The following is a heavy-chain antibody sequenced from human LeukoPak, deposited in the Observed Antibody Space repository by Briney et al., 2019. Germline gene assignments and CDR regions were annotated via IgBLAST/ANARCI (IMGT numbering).Heavy chain of an antibody. CDR2: IYYSGST. J-gene: IGHJ6*03. V-gene: IGHV4-39*07. CDR3: ARQKPHDSSPYYYMDV. CDR1: GGSISSSSYY. D-gene: IGHD3-22*01. Sequence: SETLSLTCTVSGGSISSSSYYWGWTRQPPGKGLEWIGNIYYSGSTYYNPSLKSRVTISVDTSKNQFSLKLTSVTAADTAVYYCARQKPHDSSPYYYMDVWGKGTTVTVSS.